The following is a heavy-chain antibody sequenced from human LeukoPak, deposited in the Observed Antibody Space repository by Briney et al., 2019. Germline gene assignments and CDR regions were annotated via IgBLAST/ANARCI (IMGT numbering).Heavy chain of an antibody. Sequence: PGGSLRLSCVASGFSISSHWMSWVRQAPGKGLEWVANIKQGGRTKDYVDSVKGRFTISRDNAKNSLNLRMNSLRAEDTAVYYCARVSDLAFDIWGQGTIVTVSS. V-gene: IGHV3-7*01. J-gene: IGHJ3*02. CDR2: IKQGGRTK. CDR1: GFSISSHW. D-gene: IGHD3/OR15-3a*01. CDR3: ARVSDLAFDI.